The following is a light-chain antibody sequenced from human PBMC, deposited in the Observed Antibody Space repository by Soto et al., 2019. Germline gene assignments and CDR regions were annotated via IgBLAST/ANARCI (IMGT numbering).Light chain of an antibody. Sequence: QSVLTQPPSASGTPGQRVTISCSGSSSNIGSNYVYWYQQLPGTAPKLLIYRNNQRPSGVPDRFSGSKSGTSASLAISGLRSEDEADYYCAAWYDSLSVHYVFGTGTKVTVL. CDR1: SSNIGSNY. CDR2: RNN. J-gene: IGLJ1*01. V-gene: IGLV1-47*01. CDR3: AAWYDSLSVHYV.